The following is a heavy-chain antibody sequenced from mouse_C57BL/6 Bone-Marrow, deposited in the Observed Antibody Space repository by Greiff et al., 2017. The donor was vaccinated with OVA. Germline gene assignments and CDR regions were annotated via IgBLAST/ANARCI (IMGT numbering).Heavy chain of an antibody. Sequence: QVQLQQPGAELVRPGTSVKLSCKASGYTFTSYWMHWVKQRPGQGLEWIGVIDPSDSYTNYNQKFKGKATLTVDTSSSTAYMQLSSLTSEDSAVYYCALITTAAMDYWGQGTSVTVSS. CDR2: IDPSDSYT. J-gene: IGHJ4*01. CDR1: GYTFTSYW. D-gene: IGHD1-2*01. V-gene: IGHV1-59*01. CDR3: ALITTAAMDY.